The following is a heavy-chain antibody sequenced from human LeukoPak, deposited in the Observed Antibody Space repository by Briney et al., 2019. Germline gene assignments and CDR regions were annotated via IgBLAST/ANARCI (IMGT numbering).Heavy chain of an antibody. CDR3: AKSPAAGLFDY. Sequence: PGRSLRLSCAASGFTFSSYGMHWVRQAPGKGLEWVAVISYDGSNKYYADSVKGRFTTSRDNSKNTLYLQMNSLRAEDTAVYYCAKSPAAGLFDYWGQGTLVTVSS. D-gene: IGHD6-13*01. CDR1: GFTFSSYG. CDR2: ISYDGSNK. J-gene: IGHJ4*02. V-gene: IGHV3-30*18.